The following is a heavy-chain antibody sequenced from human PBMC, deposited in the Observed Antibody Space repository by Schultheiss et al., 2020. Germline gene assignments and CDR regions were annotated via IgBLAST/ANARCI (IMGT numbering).Heavy chain of an antibody. CDR2: IYYTGRT. V-gene: IGHV4-31*03. CDR1: GGSITRATHY. J-gene: IGHJ4*02. CDR3: AIHYDASFFDS. D-gene: IGHD4/OR15-4a*01. Sequence: SETLSLTCTVSGGSITRATHYWSWIRQLPGKGLEWIGYIYYTGRTYYNPSFKSRVTISVDTSKKHFSLKLSSATAADTALYFCAIHYDASFFDSWGQGTLVTVSS.